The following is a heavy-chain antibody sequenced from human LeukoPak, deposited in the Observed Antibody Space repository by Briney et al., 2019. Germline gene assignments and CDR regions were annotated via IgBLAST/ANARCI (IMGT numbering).Heavy chain of an antibody. D-gene: IGHD2-2*01. CDR1: GYTFTCYY. CDR2: INPISGGT. CDR3: ARIKVVPAAIGAFDI. V-gene: IGHV1-2*02. Sequence: ASVRLSYTASGYTFTCYYIHWVRQAPGLRVGWWGWINPISGGTNYAQKFQGRVTMTRDTSISTAYMELSRLRSDDTAVYYCARIKVVPAAIGAFDIWGQGTMVTVSS. J-gene: IGHJ3*02.